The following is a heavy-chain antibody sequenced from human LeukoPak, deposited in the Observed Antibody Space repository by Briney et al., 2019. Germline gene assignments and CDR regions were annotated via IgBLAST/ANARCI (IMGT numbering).Heavy chain of an antibody. CDR2: ISSGGGTT. CDR1: GFIFSNYD. D-gene: IGHD5-12*01. Sequence: PGGSLRLSCAASGFIFSNYDMNWVRQAPGKGLEWVSFISSGGGTTFYADSVKGRSTVSRDDAKNSLYVQMNNLRVEDTAVYYCARDENGDSDFDLWGRGTLVTVSS. J-gene: IGHJ2*01. V-gene: IGHV3-48*01. CDR3: ARDENGDSDFDL.